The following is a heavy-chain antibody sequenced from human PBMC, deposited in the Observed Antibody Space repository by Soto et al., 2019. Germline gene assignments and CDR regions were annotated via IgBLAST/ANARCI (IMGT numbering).Heavy chain of an antibody. CDR1: GFTFRSYG. V-gene: IGHV3-33*01. D-gene: IGHD3-22*01. CDR3: ARDRRTYYYDSSGYYGYYFDY. J-gene: IGHJ4*02. CDR2: IWYDGSNK. Sequence: GGSLRLSCAAAGFTFRSYGMHWVRQAPGKGVEWVAVIWYDGSNKYYADSVKGRFTISRDNSKNTLYLQMNSLRAEDTAVYYCARDRRTYYYDSSGYYGYYFDYWGQGTLVTVSS.